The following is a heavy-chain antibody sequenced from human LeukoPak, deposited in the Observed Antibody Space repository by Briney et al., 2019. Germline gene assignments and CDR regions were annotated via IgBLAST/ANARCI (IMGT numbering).Heavy chain of an antibody. Sequence: SETLSLTCTVSGGSISSSSYYWGWIRQPPGKGLEWIGSICYSGSTYYNPSLKSRVTISVDTSKNQFSLKLSSVTAADTAVYYCARQTRRYDSSGYRYFDYWGQGTLVTVSS. J-gene: IGHJ4*02. CDR1: GGSISSSSYY. V-gene: IGHV4-39*01. CDR3: ARQTRRYDSSGYRYFDY. CDR2: ICYSGST. D-gene: IGHD3-22*01.